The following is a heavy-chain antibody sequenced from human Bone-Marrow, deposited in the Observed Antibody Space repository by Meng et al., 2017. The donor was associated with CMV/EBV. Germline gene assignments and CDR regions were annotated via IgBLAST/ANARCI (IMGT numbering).Heavy chain of an antibody. CDR1: GGTFSSYA. Sequence: SVKVSCKASGGTFSSYAISWVRQAPGQGLEWMGGIIPIFGTANYAQKFQGRVTITTDESTSTAYMELSSLRSEDTAVYYCARGCTTCYEGEDGMDVWGLGTTVTVSS. D-gene: IGHD2-2*01. CDR3: ARGCTTCYEGEDGMDV. CDR2: IIPIFGTA. V-gene: IGHV1-69*05. J-gene: IGHJ6*02.